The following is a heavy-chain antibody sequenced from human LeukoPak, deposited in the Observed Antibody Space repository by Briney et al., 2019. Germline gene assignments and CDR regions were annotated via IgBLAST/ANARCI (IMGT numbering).Heavy chain of an antibody. J-gene: IGHJ4*02. V-gene: IGHV3-30*02. CDR2: TQSDGYGK. CDR3: GKHDSASDY. CDR1: AFMFSSYG. Sequence: GGSLRLSCVTSAFMFSSYGMHWVRQAPGKGLEWVAFTQSDGYGKDYRDSVKGRFTISRDNPKNTLYLQMNFLRAEDTALYYCGKHDSASDYWGQGTLVTVSS. D-gene: IGHD1-26*01.